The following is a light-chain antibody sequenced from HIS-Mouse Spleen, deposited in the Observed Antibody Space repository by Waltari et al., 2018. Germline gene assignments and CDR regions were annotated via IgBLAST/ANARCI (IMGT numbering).Light chain of an antibody. V-gene: IGLV3-10*01. J-gene: IGLJ2*01. CDR3: YSTDSSGNHRV. CDR2: EDS. CDR1: ALPKKY. Sequence: SYELTQPPSVSVSPGQTARIPCSGAALPKKYSYCHQQKSGQAPVLVIYEDSKRPSGIPERFSGSSSGTMATLTISGAQVEDEADYYCYSTDSSGNHRVFGGGTKLTVL.